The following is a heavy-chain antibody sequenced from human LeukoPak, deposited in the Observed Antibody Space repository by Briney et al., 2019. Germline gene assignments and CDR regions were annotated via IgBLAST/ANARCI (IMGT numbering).Heavy chain of an antibody. CDR3: ARVDGDYVSVDY. CDR2: ISSSRSHI. D-gene: IGHD4-17*01. Sequence: PGGSLRLSCAASGFTFSSYSMNWVRQAPGKGREWVSSISSSRSHIYYADSVKRRFTISRDNAKNSLYLQMNSLRAEDTAVYYCARVDGDYVSVDYWGQGTLVTVSS. CDR1: GFTFSSYS. V-gene: IGHV3-21*01. J-gene: IGHJ4*02.